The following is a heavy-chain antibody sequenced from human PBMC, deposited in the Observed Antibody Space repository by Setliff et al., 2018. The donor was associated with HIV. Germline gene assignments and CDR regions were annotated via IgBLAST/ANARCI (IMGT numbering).Heavy chain of an antibody. CDR2: IIPIFGTA. D-gene: IGHD4-17*01. V-gene: IGHV1-69*13. J-gene: IGHJ4*02. Sequence: GASVKVSCKASGGTFSSYAISWVRQAPGQGLEWMGGIIPIFGTANYAQKFQGRVTITADESTSTAYMELSSLRSEDTAVYYCASRGSTVETRYLDSWGQGTLVTVSS. CDR3: ASRGSTVETRYLDS. CDR1: GGTFSSYA.